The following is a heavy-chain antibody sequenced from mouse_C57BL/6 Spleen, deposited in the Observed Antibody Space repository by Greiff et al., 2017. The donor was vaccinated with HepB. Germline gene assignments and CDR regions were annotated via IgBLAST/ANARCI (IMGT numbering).Heavy chain of an antibody. CDR3: ARDPSPYDYFDY. D-gene: IGHD2-3*01. V-gene: IGHV5-4*01. Sequence: EVQLVESGGGLVKPGGSLKLSCAASGFTFSSYAMSWVRQTPEKRLEWVATISDGGSYTYYPDNVKGRFTISRDNAKNNLYLQMSHLKSEDTAMYYCARDPSPYDYFDYWGQGTTLTVSS. J-gene: IGHJ2*01. CDR2: ISDGGSYT. CDR1: GFTFSSYA.